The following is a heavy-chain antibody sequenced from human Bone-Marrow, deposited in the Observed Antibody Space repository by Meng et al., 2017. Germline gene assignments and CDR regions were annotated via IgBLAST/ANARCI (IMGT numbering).Heavy chain of an antibody. CDR1: GGSISRYY. CDR2: IYYSVST. J-gene: IGHJ4*02. V-gene: IGHV4-59*12. Sequence: SETLSLTCTVSGGSISRYYWSWIRQSPGKGLEWIGYIYYSVSTNYNPSLKSRVTLSVDTSKNQFSLKLSAVTAEETAVYCCARDADYWGQGTLVTVSS. CDR3: ARDADY.